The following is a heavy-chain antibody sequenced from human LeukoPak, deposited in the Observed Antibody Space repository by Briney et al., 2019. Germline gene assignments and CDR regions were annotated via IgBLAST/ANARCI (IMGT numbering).Heavy chain of an antibody. CDR3: ARVGSAAATADY. CDR2: INPRGGST. J-gene: IGHJ4*02. V-gene: IGHV1-46*01. D-gene: IGHD6-25*01. CDR1: GYTFTSYY. Sequence: ASVKVSCKASGYTFTSYYMHWMRQAPGQGPEWMGIINPRGGSTDYAQKFQGRITMTSDTSTSTVYMELNSLRSDDTAVYFCARVGSAAATADYWGQGTLVTVSS.